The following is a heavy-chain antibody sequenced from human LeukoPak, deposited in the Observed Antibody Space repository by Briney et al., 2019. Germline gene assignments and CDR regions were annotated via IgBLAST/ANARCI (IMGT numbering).Heavy chain of an antibody. J-gene: IGHJ4*02. CDR3: ARAIPASNDYYDSSGYPSLPDY. D-gene: IGHD3-22*01. Sequence: GGSLRLSCAASGFTFSDYYMSWIRQAPGKGLEWVSYISSSGSTIYYADSVKGRFTISRDNAKNSQYLQMNSLRAEDTAVYYCARAIPASNDYYDSSGYPSLPDYWGQGTLVTVSS. CDR1: GFTFSDYY. CDR2: ISSSGSTI. V-gene: IGHV3-11*04.